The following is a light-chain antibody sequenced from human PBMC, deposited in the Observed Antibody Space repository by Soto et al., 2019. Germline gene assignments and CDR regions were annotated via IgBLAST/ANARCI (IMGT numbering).Light chain of an antibody. CDR2: KAS. J-gene: IGKJ1*01. CDR1: QGVSTW. CDR3: QQYNSYST. V-gene: IGKV1-5*03. Sequence: DIQMTQSPSTLSASVGDRVTITYRASQGVSTWLAWYQQKPGKAPKLLIYKASILESGVPSRFSGSGSGTEFTLTISSLQPDDFASYYCQQYNSYSTFGQGTKVEIK.